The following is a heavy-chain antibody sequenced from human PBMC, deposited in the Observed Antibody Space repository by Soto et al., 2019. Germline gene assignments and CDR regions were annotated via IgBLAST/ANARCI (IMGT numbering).Heavy chain of an antibody. V-gene: IGHV4-34*01. CDR1: GGSFSGYY. J-gene: IGHJ5*02. Sequence: SETLSLTCAFYGGSFSGYYWSWIRQPPGKGLEWIGEINHSGSTNYNPSLKSRVTISVDTSKNQFSLKLSSVTAADTAVYYCARGSLYCSGGSCSNWFDPWGQGTLVTAPQ. CDR2: INHSGST. D-gene: IGHD2-15*01. CDR3: ARGSLYCSGGSCSNWFDP.